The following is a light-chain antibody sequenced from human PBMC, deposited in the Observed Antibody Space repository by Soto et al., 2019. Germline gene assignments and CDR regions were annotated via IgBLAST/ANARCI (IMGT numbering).Light chain of an antibody. J-gene: IGKJ5*01. CDR2: AAS. CDR3: QQLDSYPIT. V-gene: IGKV1-9*01. CDR1: QGISSY. Sequence: DIQLTQSPSFLSASVGDRVTITCRASQGISSYLAWYQQKPGKAPKLLIYAASTLQSGVPSRFSGSGSGTEFTLTISSLQPEDFAIYYCQQLDSYPITLGQGTRLEIK.